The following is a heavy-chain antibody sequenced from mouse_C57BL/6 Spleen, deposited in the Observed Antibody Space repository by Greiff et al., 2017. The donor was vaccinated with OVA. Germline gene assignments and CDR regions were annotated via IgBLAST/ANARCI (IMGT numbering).Heavy chain of an antibody. CDR3: ARGGTSFDY. D-gene: IGHD3-3*01. CDR2: ISSGSSTL. V-gene: IGHV5-17*01. Sequence: EVKLMESGGGLVKPGGSLTLSCAASGFTFSDYGMHWVRQAPEKGLEWVAYISSGSSTLYYADTVKGRFTHSRENAKNTLFLQMTSLRSEDTAMYYCARGGTSFDYWGQGTTLTVSS. J-gene: IGHJ2*01. CDR1: GFTFSDYG.